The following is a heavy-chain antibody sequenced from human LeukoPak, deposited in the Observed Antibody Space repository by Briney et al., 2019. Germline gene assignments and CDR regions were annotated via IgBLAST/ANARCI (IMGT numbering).Heavy chain of an antibody. J-gene: IGHJ4*02. CDR3: ARHNYYHGSGSYYIG. D-gene: IGHD3-10*01. V-gene: IGHV4-59*08. Sequence: SETLSLTCTVSGGSISSYYWSWIRQPPGKGLEWIGYIYYSGSTNYNPSLKSRVTISVDTSKNQFSLKLSSVTAADTAVYYCARHNYYHGSGSYYIGWGQGTLVTVSS. CDR1: GGSISSYY. CDR2: IYYSGST.